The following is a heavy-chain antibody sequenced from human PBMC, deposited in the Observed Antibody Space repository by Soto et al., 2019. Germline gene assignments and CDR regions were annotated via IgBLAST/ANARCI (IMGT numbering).Heavy chain of an antibody. Sequence: PGGSLRLSCAASGFTFSSYSMNWVRQAPGKGLEWVSYISSSSSTIYYADSVKGRFTISRDNAKNSLYLQMNSLRAEDTAVYYCAGMGGYGDYATWGQGTLVTVSS. CDR2: ISSSSSTI. CDR3: AGMGGYGDYAT. D-gene: IGHD4-17*01. J-gene: IGHJ4*02. CDR1: GFTFSSYS. V-gene: IGHV3-48*01.